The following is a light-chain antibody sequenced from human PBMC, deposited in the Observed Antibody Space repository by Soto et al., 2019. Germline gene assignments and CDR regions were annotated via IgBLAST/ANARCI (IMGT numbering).Light chain of an antibody. CDR2: ASS. V-gene: IGKV1-39*01. J-gene: IGKJ5*01. CDR1: QTISNT. CDR3: QQTYSTPIT. Sequence: DIQMTQSPSSVSASVGDRVTITCRASQTISNTLNWYQQRPGKPPNLLIYASSTLQSGVPPRFSGGGSGTEFTLTISSLQPEDFATYYCQQTYSTPITFGQGTRLEIK.